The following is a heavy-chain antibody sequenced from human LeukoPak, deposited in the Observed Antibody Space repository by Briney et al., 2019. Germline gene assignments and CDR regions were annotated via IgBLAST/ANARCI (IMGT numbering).Heavy chain of an antibody. CDR3: ARAWGEYSGYDYGYYYYGMDV. J-gene: IGHJ6*02. D-gene: IGHD5-12*01. Sequence: GGSLRLSCAASGSTFSSYSMNWVRQAPGKGLEWVSSISSSSSYIYYADSVKGRFTISRDNAKNSLYLQMNSLRAEDTAVYYCARAWGEYSGYDYGYYYYGMDVWGQGTTVTVSS. V-gene: IGHV3-21*01. CDR2: ISSSSSYI. CDR1: GSTFSSYS.